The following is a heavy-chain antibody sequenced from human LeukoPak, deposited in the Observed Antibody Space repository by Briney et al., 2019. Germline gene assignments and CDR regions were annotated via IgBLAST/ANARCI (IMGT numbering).Heavy chain of an antibody. D-gene: IGHD5-12*01. Sequence: SETLSLTCTVSGGSISISGDSISSYYWSWIRQPPGKGLEWIGYIYYTGSTNYNPSLKSRLTISIDTSKKQVSLKLSSVTAADTAVYYCARSRGYDYHFDYWGQGTLVTVSS. J-gene: IGHJ4*02. V-gene: IGHV4-61*01. CDR1: GGSISISGDSISSYY. CDR3: ARSRGYDYHFDY. CDR2: IYYTGST.